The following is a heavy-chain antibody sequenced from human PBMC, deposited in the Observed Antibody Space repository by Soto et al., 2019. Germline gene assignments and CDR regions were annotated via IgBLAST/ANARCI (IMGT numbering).Heavy chain of an antibody. Sequence: SETLSLTCTVSGGSISSGDYYWSWIRQPPGKGLEWIGYIYYSGSTYYNPSLKSRVTISVDTSKNQFSLKLSSVTAADTAVYYCARGSVVPATFWFAPWGQGTLVTVSS. CDR3: ARGSVVPATFWFAP. CDR1: GGSISSGDYY. V-gene: IGHV4-30-4*01. J-gene: IGHJ5*02. D-gene: IGHD2-2*01. CDR2: IYYSGST.